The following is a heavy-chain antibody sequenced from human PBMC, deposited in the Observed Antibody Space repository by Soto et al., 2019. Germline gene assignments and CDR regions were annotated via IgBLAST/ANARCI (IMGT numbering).Heavy chain of an antibody. V-gene: IGHV1-69*12. Sequence: QVQLVQSGAEVKKPVSSVKFSCKASGGTFSSYAISWGRQAPGQGLEWVGGIIPIFGTANYAQKFQGRVTITAYESTSTAYMELRSRRSADTAVYYCAREFEGSYVDVWGQGTTGTVSS. CDR3: AREFEGSYVDV. D-gene: IGHD3-16*01. CDR1: GGTFSSYA. J-gene: IGHJ6*02. CDR2: IIPIFGTA.